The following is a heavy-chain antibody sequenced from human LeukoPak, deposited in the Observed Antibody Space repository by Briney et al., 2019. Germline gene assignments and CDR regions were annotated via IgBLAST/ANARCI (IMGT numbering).Heavy chain of an antibody. J-gene: IGHJ4*02. V-gene: IGHV1-69*06. CDR2: IIPIFGTA. Sequence: SVKVSCKASGGTFISYAISWVRQAPGQGLEWMGGIIPIFGTANYAQKFQGRVTITADKSTSTAYMELSSLRSEDTAVYYCARQGIAAAGRYFDYWGQGTLVTVSS. D-gene: IGHD6-13*01. CDR3: ARQGIAAAGRYFDY. CDR1: GGTFISYA.